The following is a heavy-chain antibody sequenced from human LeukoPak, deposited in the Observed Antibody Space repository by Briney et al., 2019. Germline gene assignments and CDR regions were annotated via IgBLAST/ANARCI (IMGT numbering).Heavy chain of an antibody. J-gene: IGHJ5*02. CDR1: GFTFSDYY. CDR3: AREISAPPLEQENWFDP. CDR2: ISSSSSYT. V-gene: IGHV3-11*06. Sequence: GGSLRLSCAASGFTFSDYYMSWIRQAPGKGLEWVLYISSSSSYTNYADSVKGRFTISRDNAKNSLYLQMNSLRAEDTAVYYCAREISAPPLEQENWFDPWGQGTLVTVSS. D-gene: IGHD1/OR15-1a*01.